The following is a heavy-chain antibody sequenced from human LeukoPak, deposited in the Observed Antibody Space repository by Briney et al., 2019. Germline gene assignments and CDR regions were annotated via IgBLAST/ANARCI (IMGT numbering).Heavy chain of an antibody. Sequence: SETLSLTRTVSGSSISSSSYYWGWIRQPPGKGLEWIGSIYYSGSTYYNPSLKSRVTISVDTSKNQFSLKLSSVTAADTAVYYCARLDYGGNSNDYWGQGTQVTVSS. CDR3: ARLDYGGNSNDY. V-gene: IGHV4-39*01. CDR1: GSSISSSSYY. CDR2: IYYSGST. D-gene: IGHD4-23*01. J-gene: IGHJ4*02.